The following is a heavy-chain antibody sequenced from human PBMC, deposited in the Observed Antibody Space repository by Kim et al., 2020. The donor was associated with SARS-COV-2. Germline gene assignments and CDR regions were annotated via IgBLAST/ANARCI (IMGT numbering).Heavy chain of an antibody. D-gene: IGHD6-19*01. J-gene: IGHJ5*02. CDR2: T. CDR3: ASDSSEGWFDP. Sequence: TNHNPSLKRRVTISVDTAKNQFSLKLGSVTAADTAVYYCASDSSEGWFDPWGQGTLVTVSS. V-gene: IGHV4-30-2*05.